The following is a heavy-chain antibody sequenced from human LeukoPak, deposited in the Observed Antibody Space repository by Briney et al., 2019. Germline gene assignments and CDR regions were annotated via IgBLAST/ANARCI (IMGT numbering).Heavy chain of an antibody. D-gene: IGHD3-10*01. CDR1: GGTFSSYA. J-gene: IGHJ3*02. CDR3: ARASPMARGANAFDI. CDR2: IIPILGIA. V-gene: IGHV1-69*04. Sequence: SVKVSCKASGGTFSSYAISWVRQAPGQGLEWMGRIIPILGIANYAQKFQGRVTITADKSTSTAYMELSSLRSEDTAVYYCARASPMARGANAFDIWGQGTMVTVSS.